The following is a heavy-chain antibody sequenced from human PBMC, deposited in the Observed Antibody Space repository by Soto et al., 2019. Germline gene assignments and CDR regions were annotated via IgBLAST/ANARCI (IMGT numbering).Heavy chain of an antibody. CDR2: INHSGST. Sequence: SETLSLTCAVYGGSFSGYYWSWIRQPPGKGLEWIGEINHSGSTNYNPSLKSRVTISVDTSKNQFSLKLSSVTAADTAVYYFARRLYYDSSGFEGGGMDVWGQGTTVT. CDR1: GGSFSGYY. CDR3: ARRLYYDSSGFEGGGMDV. J-gene: IGHJ6*02. D-gene: IGHD3-22*01. V-gene: IGHV4-34*01.